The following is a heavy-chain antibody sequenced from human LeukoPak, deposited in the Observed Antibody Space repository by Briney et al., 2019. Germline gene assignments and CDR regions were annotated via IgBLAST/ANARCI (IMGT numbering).Heavy chain of an antibody. CDR1: GFTFSSYS. V-gene: IGHV3-21*01. D-gene: IGHD3-22*01. J-gene: IGHJ4*02. Sequence: GGSLRLSCAATGFTFSSYSMNWVRQAPGKGLEWVSSISSSSSYIYYADSVKGRFTISRDNAKNSLYLQMNSLRAEDTAVYYCARAVEIYYYDSSGYQDYWGQGTLVTVSS. CDR2: ISSSSSYI. CDR3: ARAVEIYYYDSSGYQDY.